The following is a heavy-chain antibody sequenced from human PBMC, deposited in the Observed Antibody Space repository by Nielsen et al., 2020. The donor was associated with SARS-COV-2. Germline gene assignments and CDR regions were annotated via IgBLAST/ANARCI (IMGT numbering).Heavy chain of an antibody. CDR1: GFTFSSYA. Sequence: ESLKISCAASGFTFSSYAMSWIRQPPGKGLEWIGEINHSGSTNYNPSLKSRVTISVDTSKNQFSLKLSSVTAADTAVYYCARERSGSYFGGGALDYWGQGTLVTVSS. V-gene: IGHV4-34*01. J-gene: IGHJ4*02. CDR2: INHSGST. D-gene: IGHD1-26*01. CDR3: ARERSGSYFGGGALDY.